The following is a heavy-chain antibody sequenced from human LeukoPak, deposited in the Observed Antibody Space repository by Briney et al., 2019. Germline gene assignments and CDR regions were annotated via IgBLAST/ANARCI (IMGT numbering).Heavy chain of an antibody. V-gene: IGHV4-59*01. CDR2: VYYTGST. CDR3: ARDLRGDYGAFDI. J-gene: IGHJ3*02. D-gene: IGHD4-17*01. CDR1: GDSIRSDY. Sequence: SETLSLTCTVSGDSIRSDYWSWIRQPPGKGLEWIGRVYYTGSTNYNPSLKSRVTMSVDTSKNQFSLKLNSVTAADTAVYYCARDLRGDYGAFDIWGQGTMVTVSS.